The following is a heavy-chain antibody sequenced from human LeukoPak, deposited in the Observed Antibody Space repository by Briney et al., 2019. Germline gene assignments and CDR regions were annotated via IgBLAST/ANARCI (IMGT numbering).Heavy chain of an antibody. V-gene: IGHV4-39*07. CDR3: ARTFYGAFDY. D-gene: IGHD4-17*01. CDR2: INHSGST. CDR1: GGSISSTNYY. J-gene: IGHJ4*02. Sequence: SETLSLTCTVSGGSISSTNYYWGWIRQPPGKGLEWIGEINHSGSTNYNPSLKSRVTISVDTSKNQFSLKLSSATAADTAVYYCARTFYGAFDYWGQGTLVTVSS.